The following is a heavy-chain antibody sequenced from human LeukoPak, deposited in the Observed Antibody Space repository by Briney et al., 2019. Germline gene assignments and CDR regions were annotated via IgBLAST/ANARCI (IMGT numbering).Heavy chain of an antibody. Sequence: SETLSLTCTVSGGSTSSYYWSWIRQPPGKGLEWIGYIYYSGSTNYNPSLKSRVTISVDTSKNQFSLKLSSVTAADTAVYYCARPSPQYYYDSSGTRGNSGEDYWGQGTLVTVSS. CDR2: IYYSGST. J-gene: IGHJ4*02. CDR3: ARPSPQYYYDSSGTRGNSGEDY. CDR1: GGSTSSYY. D-gene: IGHD3-22*01. V-gene: IGHV4-59*08.